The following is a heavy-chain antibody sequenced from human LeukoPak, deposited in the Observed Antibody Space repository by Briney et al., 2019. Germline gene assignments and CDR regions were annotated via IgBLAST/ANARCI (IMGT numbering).Heavy chain of an antibody. J-gene: IGHJ3*02. D-gene: IGHD1-26*01. V-gene: IGHV3-33*01. CDR1: GFTFSSYG. CDR3: ARAPRGSYPEAFDI. Sequence: PGRSLRLSCAASGFTFSSYGMHWVRQAPGKGLEWVAVIWYDGSNKYYADSVKGRFTISRDNSKNTLYLQMNSLRAEDTAVYYCARAPRGSYPEAFDIWGQGTMVTVSS. CDR2: IWYDGSNK.